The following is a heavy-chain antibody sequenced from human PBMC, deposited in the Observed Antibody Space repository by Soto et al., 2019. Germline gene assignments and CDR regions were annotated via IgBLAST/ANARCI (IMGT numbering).Heavy chain of an antibody. CDR1: GFTFSDYY. J-gene: IGHJ2*01. CDR2: ISSSSSYT. CDR3: ARRWYQDYWYFDL. D-gene: IGHD2-15*01. Sequence: QVQLVESGGGLVQPGGSLRLSCAASGFTFSDYYMSWIRQAPGKGLEWVSYISSSSSYTNYADSVKGRFTISRDNAKNSLYLQMNSLRAEDTAVYYCARRWYQDYWYFDLWGRGTLVTVSS. V-gene: IGHV3-11*05.